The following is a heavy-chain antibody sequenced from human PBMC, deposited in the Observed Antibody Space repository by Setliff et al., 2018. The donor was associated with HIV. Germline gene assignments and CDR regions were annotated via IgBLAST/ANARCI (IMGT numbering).Heavy chain of an antibody. CDR1: GDSVSSASYY. J-gene: IGHJ4*02. D-gene: IGHD2-21*02. V-gene: IGHV4-61*01. Sequence: PSETLSLTCTVSGDSVSSASYYWSWIRQPPGKGLEWIGYIHYTGSTTYNPSLKSRVTISVDTSKNQFSLKLSSVTAADTAVYYCARQTATGTSATFDSWGQGSLVTVSS. CDR2: IHYTGST. CDR3: ARQTATGTSATFDS.